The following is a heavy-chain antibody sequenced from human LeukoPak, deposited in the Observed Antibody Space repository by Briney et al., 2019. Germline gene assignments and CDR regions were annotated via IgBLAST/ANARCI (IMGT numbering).Heavy chain of an antibody. J-gene: IGHJ3*02. Sequence: PSETLSLTCTVSGGSISSYYWSWIRQPAGKGPEWIGRIYTSGSTNYNPSLKSRVTMSVDTSKNQFSLKLSSVTAADTAVYYCATGTPRWDEDAFDIWGQGTMVTVSS. CDR3: ATGTPRWDEDAFDI. CDR2: IYTSGST. D-gene: IGHD2-15*01. V-gene: IGHV4-4*07. CDR1: GGSISSYY.